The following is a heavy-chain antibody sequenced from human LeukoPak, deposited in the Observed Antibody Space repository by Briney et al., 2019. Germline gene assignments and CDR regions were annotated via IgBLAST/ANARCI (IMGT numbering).Heavy chain of an antibody. D-gene: IGHD3-9*01. J-gene: IGHJ3*02. CDR1: GFTFSSYG. CDR2: ISYDGSNK. Sequence: GGSLRLSCAASGFTFSSYGMHWVRQAPGKGLEWVAVISYDGSNKYYADSVKGRFTISRDNSKNTLYLQMNSLRAEDTAVYYCAKVPVLRYFDWLIGDAFDIWGQGTMVTVSS. V-gene: IGHV3-30*18. CDR3: AKVPVLRYFDWLIGDAFDI.